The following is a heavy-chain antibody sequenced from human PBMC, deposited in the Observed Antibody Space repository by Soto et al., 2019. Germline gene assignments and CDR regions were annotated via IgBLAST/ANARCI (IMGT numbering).Heavy chain of an antibody. Sequence: GGSLRLSCAASGFTFSNAWMSWVRQAPGKGLEWVGRIKSKTDGGTTDYAAPVKGRFTISRDDSKNTLYLQMNSLKTEDTAVYYCTTLYYDLWSGYGGIPPYYYGMDVWGQGTTVTVSS. CDR1: GFTFSNAW. J-gene: IGHJ6*02. CDR3: TTLYYDLWSGYGGIPPYYYGMDV. V-gene: IGHV3-15*01. D-gene: IGHD3-3*01. CDR2: IKSKTDGGTT.